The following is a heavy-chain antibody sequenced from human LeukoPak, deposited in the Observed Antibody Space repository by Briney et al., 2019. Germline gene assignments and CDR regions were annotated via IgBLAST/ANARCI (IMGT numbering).Heavy chain of an antibody. D-gene: IGHD2-15*01. Sequence: SETLSLTCTVSGYSISSGYYWGWIRQPPGKGLEWIGSIYHSGSTYYNPSLKSRVTISVDTSKNQFSLKLSSVTAADTAVYYCARGTPSPFDYWGQGTLVTVSS. CDR3: ARGTPSPFDY. CDR2: IYHSGST. CDR1: GYSISSGYY. V-gene: IGHV4-38-2*02. J-gene: IGHJ4*02.